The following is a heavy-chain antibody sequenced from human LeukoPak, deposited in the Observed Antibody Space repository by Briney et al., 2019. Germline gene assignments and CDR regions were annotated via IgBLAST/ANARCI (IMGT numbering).Heavy chain of an antibody. V-gene: IGHV1-18*01. CDR1: GYTFTSYG. CDR2: ISAYNGNT. J-gene: IGHJ4*02. Sequence: ASVKVSCKASGYTFTSYGISWVRQAPGQGLEWMGWISAYNGNTNYAQKLQGRVTMTTDTSTSTAYMELRSLRSDDTAVYYCARDPDGYNYGYFDYWGQGTLVTVSS. CDR3: ARDPDGYNYGYFDY. D-gene: IGHD5-24*01.